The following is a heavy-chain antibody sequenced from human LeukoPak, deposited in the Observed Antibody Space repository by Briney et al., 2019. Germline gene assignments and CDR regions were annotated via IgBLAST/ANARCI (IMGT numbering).Heavy chain of an antibody. V-gene: IGHV3-30*18. J-gene: IGHJ4*02. CDR3: AKGNYDFWSGYFYSSFDY. CDR1: GFTFSSYG. D-gene: IGHD3-3*01. CDR2: ISYDGSNK. Sequence: GRSLRLSCAASGFTFSSYGMHWVRQAPGKGLEWVAVISYDGSNKYYADSVKGRFTISRDNSKNTLYLQMNSLRAEDTAVYYCAKGNYDFWSGYFYSSFDYWGQGTLVTVSS.